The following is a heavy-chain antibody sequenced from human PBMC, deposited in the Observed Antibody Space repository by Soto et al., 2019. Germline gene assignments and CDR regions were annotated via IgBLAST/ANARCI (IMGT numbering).Heavy chain of an antibody. Sequence: SETLSLTCSVSGGSVSYNSYYWGWIRQPPGKGLEWVGGIFYTGTTYYNPSLKDRLSISVDTSENSFSLNLTSVTAADTAVYFCARLVVVAPVANVWGQGALVTVSS. CDR3: ARLVVVAPVANV. CDR2: IFYTGTT. CDR1: GGSVSYNSYY. D-gene: IGHD2-21*01. J-gene: IGHJ4*02. V-gene: IGHV4-39*01.